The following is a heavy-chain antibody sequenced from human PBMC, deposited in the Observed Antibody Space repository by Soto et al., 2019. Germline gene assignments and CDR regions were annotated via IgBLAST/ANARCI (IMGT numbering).Heavy chain of an antibody. J-gene: IGHJ6*04. V-gene: IGHV5-51*01. Sequence: GESLKISCKASGYSFTSCWIGWVRQMPRKGLEWMGVIYPGDSDTRYSPSFQSQGTISADKSISTAQLQWSSLKASDPAMFFCANLCSNTNCYPRVKYGMDVWGKGTRVTVSS. CDR3: ANLCSNTNCYPRVKYGMDV. D-gene: IGHD2-2*01. CDR2: IYPGDSDT. CDR1: GYSFTSCW.